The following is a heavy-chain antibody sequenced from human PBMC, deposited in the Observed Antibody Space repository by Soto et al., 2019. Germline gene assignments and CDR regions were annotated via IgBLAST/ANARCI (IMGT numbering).Heavy chain of an antibody. Sequence: GGSLRLSCAASGFTFSSYWMHWVRQAPGKGLVWVSRINSDGSSTSYADSVKGRFTISRDNAKNTLYLQMNSLRAEDTAVYYCARDEVLWFGESYGMDVWGQGTTVTVSS. D-gene: IGHD3-10*01. CDR3: ARDEVLWFGESYGMDV. V-gene: IGHV3-74*01. CDR2: INSDGSST. J-gene: IGHJ6*02. CDR1: GFTFSSYW.